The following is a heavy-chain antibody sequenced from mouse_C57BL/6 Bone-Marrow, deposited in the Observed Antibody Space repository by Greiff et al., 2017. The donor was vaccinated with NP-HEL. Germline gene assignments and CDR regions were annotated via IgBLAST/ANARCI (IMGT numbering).Heavy chain of an antibody. CDR2: IYPRDGST. V-gene: IGHV1-85*01. J-gene: IGHJ2*01. Sequence: QVQLQQSGPELVKPGASVKLSCKASGYTFTSYDINWVKQRPGQGLEWIGWIYPRDGSTKYNEKFKGKATLTVDTSSSTAYMELHSLTSEDSAVYFCARDITTVVAPSFDYWGQGTTLTVSS. CDR1: GYTFTSYD. CDR3: ARDITTVVAPSFDY. D-gene: IGHD1-1*01.